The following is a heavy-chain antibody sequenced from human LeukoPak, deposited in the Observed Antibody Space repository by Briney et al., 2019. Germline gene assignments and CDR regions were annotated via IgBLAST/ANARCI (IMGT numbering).Heavy chain of an antibody. J-gene: IGHJ5*02. Sequence: PSETLSLTCAVSGGSVSSSNWWSWVRQPPGKGLEWIGEIYHSGSTNYNPSLKSRVTISVDKSKNQFSLKLGSVTAADTAVYYRARASDFWSGPNWFDPWGQGTLVTVSS. CDR3: ARASDFWSGPNWFDP. CDR2: IYHSGST. D-gene: IGHD3-3*01. CDR1: GGSVSSSNW. V-gene: IGHV4-4*02.